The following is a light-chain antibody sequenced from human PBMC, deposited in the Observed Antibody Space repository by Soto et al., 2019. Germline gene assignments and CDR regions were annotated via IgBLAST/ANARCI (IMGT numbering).Light chain of an antibody. J-gene: IGKJ1*01. CDR1: QTINNN. CDR3: QQYYSSPPT. CDR2: GAS. V-gene: IGKV3-15*01. Sequence: VMSQAPATLSVSPGERATLSCRASQTINNNVAWYQLKDGQVPRLVIYGASTRATDIPARFSGSGSGTHFTLTITSLQAEDVAVYYCQQYYSSPPTFGQGTKVE.